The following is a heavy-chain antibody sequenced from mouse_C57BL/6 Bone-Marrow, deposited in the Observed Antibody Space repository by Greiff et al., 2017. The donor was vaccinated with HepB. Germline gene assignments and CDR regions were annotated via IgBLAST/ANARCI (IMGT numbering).Heavy chain of an antibody. CDR2: IDPSDSYT. CDR1: GYTFTSYW. D-gene: IGHD1-1*02. CDR3: ARGRWSYAMDY. V-gene: IGHV1-69*01. Sequence: QVQLKQPGAELVMPGASVKLSCKASGYTFTSYWMHWVKQRPGQGLEWIGEIDPSDSYTNYNQKFKGKSTLTVHKSSSTAYMQLSSLTSEDSAVYYWARGRWSYAMDYWGQGASVTVSS. J-gene: IGHJ4*01.